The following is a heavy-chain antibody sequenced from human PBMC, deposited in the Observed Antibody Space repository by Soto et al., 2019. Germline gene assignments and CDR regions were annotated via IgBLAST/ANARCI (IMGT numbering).Heavy chain of an antibody. V-gene: IGHV3-23*01. D-gene: IGHD6-19*01. CDR1: GFTFSSYA. Sequence: GGSLRLSCAASGFTFSSYAMSWVRQAPGKGLEWVSTISGSGGSTYYADSLKGRFTISRDNSKNTLFLQMSSQRAEDTAVYYCAKEVVSGWYYFDYWGPGTLVTVSS. CDR2: ISGSGGST. CDR3: AKEVVSGWYYFDY. J-gene: IGHJ4*02.